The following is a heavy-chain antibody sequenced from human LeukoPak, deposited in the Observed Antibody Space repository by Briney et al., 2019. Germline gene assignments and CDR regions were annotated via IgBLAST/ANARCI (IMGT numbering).Heavy chain of an antibody. CDR1: GGTFISYA. D-gene: IGHD3-22*01. J-gene: IGHJ4*02. V-gene: IGHV1-69*06. CDR3: ATGGSSGYYPKGFDY. Sequence: ASVKVSCKASGGTFISYAISWVRQAPGQGLEWMGGIIPIFGTANYTQKFQGRVTMTEDTSTDTAYMELSSLRSEDTAVYYCATGGSSGYYPKGFDYWGQGTLVTVSS. CDR2: IIPIFGTA.